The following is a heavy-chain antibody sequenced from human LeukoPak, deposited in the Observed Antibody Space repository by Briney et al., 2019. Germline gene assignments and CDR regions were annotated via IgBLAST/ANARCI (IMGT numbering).Heavy chain of an antibody. Sequence: SETLSLTCTVSGGSISSGGYYWSWIRQHPGKGLEWIGYIYYSGCTYYNPSLKSRVTISVDTSKNLFSLKLSSVTAADTAVYYCARDRGVTIFGAFDYWGQGTLVTVSS. V-gene: IGHV4-31*03. D-gene: IGHD3-3*01. CDR3: ARDRGVTIFGAFDY. CDR1: GGSISSGGYY. J-gene: IGHJ4*02. CDR2: IYYSGCT.